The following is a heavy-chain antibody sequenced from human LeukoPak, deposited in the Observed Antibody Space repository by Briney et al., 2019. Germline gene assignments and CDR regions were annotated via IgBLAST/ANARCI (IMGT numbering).Heavy chain of an antibody. CDR2: ISSSSSYI. Sequence: PGESLRLSCAASGFTFSSYSMNWVRQAPGKGLEWVSSISSSSSYIYYADSVKGRFTISRDNAKISLYLQMNSLRAEDTAVYYCARDLTRSGMDVWGQGTTVTVSS. J-gene: IGHJ6*02. V-gene: IGHV3-21*01. CDR3: ARDLTRSGMDV. CDR1: GFTFSSYS.